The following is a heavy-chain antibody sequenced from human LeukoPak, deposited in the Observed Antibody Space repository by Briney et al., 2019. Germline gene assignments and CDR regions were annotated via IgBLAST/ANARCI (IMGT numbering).Heavy chain of an antibody. J-gene: IGHJ4*02. D-gene: IGHD6-13*01. CDR3: ARSDTHHIHSSSWHFDY. Sequence: SETLSLTCSVSGGSIGTNYWSWIRQVPGKGLEWIGYISYSGSSNYNPSLKSRVTISVDTSKTQFSLYLNSVTAADTAVYYCARSDTHHIHSSSWHFDYWGQGTLVTVSS. V-gene: IGHV4-59*01. CDR2: ISYSGSS. CDR1: GGSIGTNY.